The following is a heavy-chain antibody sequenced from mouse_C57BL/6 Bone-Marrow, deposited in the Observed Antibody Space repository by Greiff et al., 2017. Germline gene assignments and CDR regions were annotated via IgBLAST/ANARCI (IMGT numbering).Heavy chain of an antibody. V-gene: IGHV14-2*01. CDR1: GFNIKDYY. CDR2: IDPEDGET. Sequence: VQLKESGAELVKPGASVKLSCTASGFNIKDYYMHWVKQRTEQGLEWIGRIDPEDGETKYAPNFQGKATITADTSSNTAYLQLSSLTSEDTAVYYCAYYYGSSYVAYWGQGTLVTVSA. J-gene: IGHJ3*01. D-gene: IGHD1-1*01. CDR3: AYYYGSSYVAY.